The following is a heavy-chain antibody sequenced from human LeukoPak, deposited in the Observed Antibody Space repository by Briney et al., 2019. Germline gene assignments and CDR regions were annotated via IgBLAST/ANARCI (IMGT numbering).Heavy chain of an antibody. CDR1: GFTFSSYG. CDR3: AKDALSPFDY. J-gene: IGHJ4*02. Sequence: PGGSLRLXCAASGFTFSSYGMHWVRQAPGKGLEWVAFIRYDGSNIYYADSVKGRFTISRDNSKNTLYLQMNSLRAEDTAVYYCAKDALSPFDYWGQGTLVTVSS. CDR2: IRYDGSNI. V-gene: IGHV3-30*02.